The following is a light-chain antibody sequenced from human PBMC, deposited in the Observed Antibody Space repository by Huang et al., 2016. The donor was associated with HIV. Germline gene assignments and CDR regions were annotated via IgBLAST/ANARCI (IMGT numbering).Light chain of an antibody. CDR1: QDIGNS. V-gene: IGKV1-9*01. Sequence: IQLNQSPSSLSASVGDRVAITCRASQDIGNSLAWYQQRPGKAPKPLIYAASTLQGGVSSRFSCSVSGTYFTLTINDLQPEDFTTYYCQQLKDYPVTFGQGTRLDIE. CDR2: AAS. J-gene: IGKJ5*01. CDR3: QQLKDYPVT.